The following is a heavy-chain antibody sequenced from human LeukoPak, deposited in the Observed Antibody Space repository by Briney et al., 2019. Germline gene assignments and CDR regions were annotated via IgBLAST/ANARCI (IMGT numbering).Heavy chain of an antibody. CDR2: IYYSGST. CDR3: ARDRAAAGYPFDY. J-gene: IGHJ4*02. CDR1: GGSISSYY. D-gene: IGHD6-13*01. Sequence: SETLSLTCTVSGGSISSYYWSWIRQPPGKGLEWIGYIYYSGSTNYNPSLKSRVTISVDTSKNQFSLKLSSVTAADTAVYYCARDRAAAGYPFDYWGQGTLVTVSS. V-gene: IGHV4-59*12.